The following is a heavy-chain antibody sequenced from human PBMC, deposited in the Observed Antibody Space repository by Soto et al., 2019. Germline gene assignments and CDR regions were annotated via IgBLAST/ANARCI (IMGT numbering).Heavy chain of an antibody. D-gene: IGHD6-13*01. J-gene: IGHJ6*03. V-gene: IGHV1-18*01. CDR1: GYTFTSYG. CDR2: ISAYNGNT. CDR3: ARLWDIAAAGSIGYYYYMDV. Sequence: ASVKVSCKASGYTFTSYGISWVRQAPGQGLEWMGWISAYNGNTNYAQKLQGRVTMTTDTSTSTAYMELRSLRSDDTAVYYCARLWDIAAAGSIGYYYYMDVWGKGTTVTVSS.